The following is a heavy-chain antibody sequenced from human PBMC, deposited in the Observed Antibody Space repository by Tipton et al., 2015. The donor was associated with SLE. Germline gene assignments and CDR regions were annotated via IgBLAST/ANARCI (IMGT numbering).Heavy chain of an antibody. J-gene: IGHJ4*02. CDR1: GGSFSAYY. CDR3: ARRNGDLTFDY. Sequence: TLSLTYAVYGGSFSAYYWSWIRQPPGKGLEWIGEINHSGGTNYNPSLKSRVTISVDTSKNQFSLNLTSVTAADTAVYYCARRNGDLTFDYWGQGTLVTVSS. CDR2: INHSGGT. D-gene: IGHD7-27*01. V-gene: IGHV4-34*01.